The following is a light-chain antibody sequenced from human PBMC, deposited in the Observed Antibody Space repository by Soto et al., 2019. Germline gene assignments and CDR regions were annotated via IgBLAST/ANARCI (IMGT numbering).Light chain of an antibody. Sequence: AIQMAQSPSSLSASVGDRVTITCRASQGIGNDVGWYQQKPGKAPKLLLYAATTLQSGVPSRFSGTRSGTDLTHTISSLQPEDFATYYCLQDHNYPLTFGGGTKVEIK. V-gene: IGKV1-6*02. CDR1: QGIGND. CDR2: AAT. J-gene: IGKJ4*01. CDR3: LQDHNYPLT.